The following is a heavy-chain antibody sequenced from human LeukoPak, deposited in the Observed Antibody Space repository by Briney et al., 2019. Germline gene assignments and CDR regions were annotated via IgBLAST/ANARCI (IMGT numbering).Heavy chain of an antibody. CDR2: IYSGGST. CDR3: ARGSQTSGSYYCFDY. V-gene: IGHV3-66*02. Sequence: GGSLRLSCAASGFTVSRNYMSWVRQAPGKGLEWVSVIYSGGSTYYADSVKGRFTISRDNSKNTLYLQMNSLRAEDTAVYYCARGSQTSGSYYCFDYWGQGTLVTVSS. D-gene: IGHD1-26*01. J-gene: IGHJ4*02. CDR1: GFTVSRNY.